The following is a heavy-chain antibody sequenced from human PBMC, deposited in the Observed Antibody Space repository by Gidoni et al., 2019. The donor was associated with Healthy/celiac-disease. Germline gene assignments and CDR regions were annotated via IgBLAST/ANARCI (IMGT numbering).Heavy chain of an antibody. D-gene: IGHD5-12*01. J-gene: IGHJ6*02. CDR2: IKQDGSEK. CDR1: GFTFSSYW. CDR3: ARDRVSRATTNYYYYGMDV. Sequence: EVQLVESGGGLVQPGGSLRLSCAASGFTFSSYWMSWVRQAPGKGLEWVANIKQDGSEKYYVDSVKGRFTISRDNAKNSLYLQMNSLRAEDTAVYYCARDRVSRATTNYYYYGMDVWGQGTTVTVSS. V-gene: IGHV3-7*01.